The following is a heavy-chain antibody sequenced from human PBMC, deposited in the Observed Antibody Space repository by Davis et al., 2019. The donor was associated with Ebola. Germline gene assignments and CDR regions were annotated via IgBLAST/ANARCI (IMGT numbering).Heavy chain of an antibody. CDR2: ISYDGSNK. J-gene: IGHJ4*02. CDR1: GFTFSSYA. V-gene: IGHV3-30*14. CDR3: ARGRPFDH. Sequence: GGSLRLSCAASGFTFSSYAMHWVRQAPGKGLEWVAVISYDGSNKYYADSVRGRFTISRHNAKNALYLQMDSLGPDDTAVYYCARGRPFDHWGQGTLVTVSS.